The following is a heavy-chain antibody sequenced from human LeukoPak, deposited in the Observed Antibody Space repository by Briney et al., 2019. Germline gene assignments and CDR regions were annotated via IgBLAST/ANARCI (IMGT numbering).Heavy chain of an antibody. J-gene: IGHJ5*02. D-gene: IGHD3-22*01. CDR2: IIPIFGTA. Sequence: SSVKVSCKASGGTFSSYAISWVRQAPGQGLEWMGRIIPIFGTANYAQKIQGRVTITTDASTSTAYMELSSMRSDDTAVYYCARGAMIIHHNGFDPWGQGTLVTVSS. CDR3: ARGAMIIHHNGFDP. CDR1: GGTFSSYA. V-gene: IGHV1-69*05.